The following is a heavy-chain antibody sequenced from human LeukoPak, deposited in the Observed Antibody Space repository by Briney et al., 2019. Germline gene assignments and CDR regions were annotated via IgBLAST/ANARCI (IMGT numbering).Heavy chain of an antibody. Sequence: PGGSLRLSCAASGFTFSTYWMSWVRQAPGKGLEWVANIKEDGSEKYYVDSVKGRFTISRDNAQNSLNLQMNSLRPEDTAMYYCARERDCSGGSCYWLKFDYWGQGTLVTVSS. V-gene: IGHV3-7*01. CDR3: ARERDCSGGSCYWLKFDY. CDR1: GFTFSTYW. J-gene: IGHJ4*02. D-gene: IGHD2-15*01. CDR2: IKEDGSEK.